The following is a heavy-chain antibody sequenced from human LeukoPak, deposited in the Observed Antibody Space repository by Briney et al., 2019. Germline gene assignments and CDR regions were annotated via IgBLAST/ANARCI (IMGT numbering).Heavy chain of an antibody. V-gene: IGHV3-7*01. CDR3: ARFGGGSYYFDY. D-gene: IGHD2-15*01. CDR1: GFTFSSYS. J-gene: IGHJ4*02. CDR2: IKQDGSEK. Sequence: PGGSLRLSCAASGFTFSSYSMNWVRQAPGKGLEWVANIKQDGSEKYYVDPVKGRFTISRDNAKNSLYLQMNSLRAEDAAVYYCARFGGGSYYFDYWGQGTLVTVSS.